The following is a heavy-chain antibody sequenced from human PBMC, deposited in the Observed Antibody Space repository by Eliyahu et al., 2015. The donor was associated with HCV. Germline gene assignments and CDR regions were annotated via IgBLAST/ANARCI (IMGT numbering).Heavy chain of an antibody. CDR2: VIPIFGTA. D-gene: IGHD3-22*01. Sequence: QVQLVQSGAEVKKPGSSVRVSCKASGXTFSSYTIDWVRQAPGQGAEWMGGVIPIFGTANYAQKFQGRVTISADESTSTAYMELSSLRSEDTAVYYCARGPETKSAYYYNYWGQGTLVTVSS. J-gene: IGHJ4*02. CDR3: ARGPETKSAYYYNY. CDR1: GXTFSSYT. V-gene: IGHV1-69*01.